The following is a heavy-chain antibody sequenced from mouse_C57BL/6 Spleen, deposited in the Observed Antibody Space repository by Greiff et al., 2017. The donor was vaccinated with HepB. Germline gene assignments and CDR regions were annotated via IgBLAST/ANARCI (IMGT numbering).Heavy chain of an antibody. CDR1: GYTFTSYW. CDR2: IDPSDSYT. J-gene: IGHJ3*01. D-gene: IGHD2-3*01. V-gene: IGHV1-69*01. CDR3: ARKGGYYEGFAY. Sequence: QVQLQQSGAELVMPGASVKLSCKASGYTFTSYWMHWVKQRPGQGLEWIGEIDPSDSYTNYNQKFKGKSTLTVDKSSSTAYMQLSSLTSEDSAVYYCARKGGYYEGFAYWGQGTLVTVSA.